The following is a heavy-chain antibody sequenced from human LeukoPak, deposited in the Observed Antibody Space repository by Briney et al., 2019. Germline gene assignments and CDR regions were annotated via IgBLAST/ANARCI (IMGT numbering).Heavy chain of an antibody. D-gene: IGHD6-19*01. CDR1: GYTFTGYY. CDR2: INPNSGGT. V-gene: IGHV1-2*02. J-gene: IGHJ4*02. Sequence: ASVKVSCKASGYTFTGYYMHWVRQAPGQGLEWMGWINPNSGGTNYAQKFQGRVTMTRDTSISTAYMELSRLRSDDTAVYYCAREEPGGAVAGTLGFDYWGQGTLVTVSS. CDR3: AREEPGGAVAGTLGFDY.